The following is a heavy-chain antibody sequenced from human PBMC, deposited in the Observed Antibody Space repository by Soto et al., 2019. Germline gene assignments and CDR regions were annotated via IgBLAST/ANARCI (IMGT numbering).Heavy chain of an antibody. Sequence: QVQLQESGPGLVKPSGTLSLTCAVTGGHISSSNWWTWVRQPPGEGLAWIGEISRSGTTNYKPSLKCRVSISVDKSRNEFYLNRGSVTAADTSMYYCARDSASSGVFTWGQGTMVTVSS. D-gene: IGHD6-19*01. J-gene: IGHJ3*01. CDR2: ISRSGTT. V-gene: IGHV4-4*02. CDR1: GGHISSSNW. CDR3: ARDSASSGVFT.